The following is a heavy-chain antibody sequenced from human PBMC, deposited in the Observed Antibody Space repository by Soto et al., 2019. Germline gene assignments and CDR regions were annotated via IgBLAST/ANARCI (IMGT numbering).Heavy chain of an antibody. CDR1: GGSISSYY. D-gene: IGHD2-2*01. CDR3: ARVLVVPAAIDYYYYYTDA. CDR2: IYYSGST. V-gene: IGHV4-59*01. J-gene: IGHJ6*03. Sequence: SETLSLTCTVSGGSISSYYWSWIRQPPGKGLEWIGYIYYSGSTNYNPSLKSRVTISVDTSKNQFSLKLSSVTAADTAVYYCARVLVVPAAIDYYYYYTDAWGKGTTVTVSS.